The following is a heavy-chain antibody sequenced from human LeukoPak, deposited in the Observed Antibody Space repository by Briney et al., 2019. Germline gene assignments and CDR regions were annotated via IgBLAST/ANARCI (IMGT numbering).Heavy chain of an antibody. CDR2: IYYSGGT. CDR1: GGSISSYY. J-gene: IGHJ6*02. D-gene: IGHD3-10*01. V-gene: IGHV4-59*08. Sequence: PSETLSLTCTVSGGSISSYYWSWIRQPPGKGLEWIGYIYYSGGTNYNPSLKSRVTISVDTSKNQSSLKLSSVTAADTAVYYCARHRGPVWFGELFYYYYYGMDVWGQGTTVTVSS. CDR3: ARHRGPVWFGELFYYYYYGMDV.